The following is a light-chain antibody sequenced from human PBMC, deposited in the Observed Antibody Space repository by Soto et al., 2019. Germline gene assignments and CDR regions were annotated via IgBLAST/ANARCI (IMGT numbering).Light chain of an antibody. Sequence: EIVMTQSPATLSVSPGERGTLSCRASQSVSSNLAWYQQKPGQAPRVLIYGASTSATGTPARFSGSGSGTEFTLTISALQSEDFALYYCQQDNDWPLTFGGGTKVEVK. J-gene: IGKJ4*01. CDR1: QSVSSN. CDR3: QQDNDWPLT. CDR2: GAS. V-gene: IGKV3-15*01.